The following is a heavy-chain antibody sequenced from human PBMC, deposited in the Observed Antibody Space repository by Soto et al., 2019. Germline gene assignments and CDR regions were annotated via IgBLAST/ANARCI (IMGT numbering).Heavy chain of an antibody. J-gene: IGHJ6*03. D-gene: IGHD2-8*01. Sequence: QVQLQQWGAGLLKPSETLSLTCAVYGGSFSGYYWSWIRQPPGKGLEWIGEINHSGSTNYNPSLKRRVTISVDTSKNQYSLKLSSVTAADTAVYYCARGGCTNGGCPDYYYYYMDVWGKGTTVTVSS. CDR1: GGSFSGYY. V-gene: IGHV4-34*01. CDR2: INHSGST. CDR3: ARGGCTNGGCPDYYYYYMDV.